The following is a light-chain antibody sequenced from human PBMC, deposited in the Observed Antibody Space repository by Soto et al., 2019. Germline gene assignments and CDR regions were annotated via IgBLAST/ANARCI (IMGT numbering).Light chain of an antibody. CDR1: QSVSSSY. Sequence: EIVLTQSPGTLSLSPGERATLSCRASQSVSSSYLAWYQQKPGQAPRLIIYGASSRATGIPDRFSGSGSGTDFTLTISRLEPEDFAVYYCQQYAASPGLGGGTKVEIK. CDR3: QQYAASPG. CDR2: GAS. J-gene: IGKJ4*02. V-gene: IGKV3-20*01.